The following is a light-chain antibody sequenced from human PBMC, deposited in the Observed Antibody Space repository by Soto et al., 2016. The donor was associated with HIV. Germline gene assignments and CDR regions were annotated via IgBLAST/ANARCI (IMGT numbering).Light chain of an antibody. Sequence: DIQMTQSPSTLSASVGDRVTITCRASQTIGSWLAWYQQKPGKAPKLLIYKASSLESGVPSRFSGSGSGTEFTLTISSLQPDDSASYFCLQDYDRPYTFGQGTKLEIK. CDR3: LQDYDRPYT. CDR1: QTIGSW. J-gene: IGKJ2*01. V-gene: IGKV1-5*03. CDR2: KAS.